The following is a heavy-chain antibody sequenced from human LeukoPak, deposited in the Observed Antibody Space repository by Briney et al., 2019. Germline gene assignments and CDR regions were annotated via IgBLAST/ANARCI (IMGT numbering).Heavy chain of an antibody. CDR1: GYTFTGYY. J-gene: IGHJ4*02. CDR2: INPNSGGT. Sequence: ASVKVSCKASGYTFTGYYMHWVRQAPGQGLEWMRWINPNSGGTNYAQKFQGRVTMTRDTSISTAYMELSRLRSDDTAVYYCAPKGDYDFWSGYSAFDYWGQGTLVTVSS. V-gene: IGHV1-2*02. D-gene: IGHD3-3*01. CDR3: APKGDYDFWSGYSAFDY.